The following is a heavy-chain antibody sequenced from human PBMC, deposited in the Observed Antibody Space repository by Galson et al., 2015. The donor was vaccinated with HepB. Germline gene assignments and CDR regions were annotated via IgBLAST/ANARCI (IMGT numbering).Heavy chain of an antibody. CDR3: ARGGWGYCSSTSCYNGEYYSDY. CDR2: IYSGGST. D-gene: IGHD2-2*02. J-gene: IGHJ4*02. Sequence: SLRLSCAASGFTVSSNYMSWVRQAPGKGLEWVSVIYSGGSTYYADSVKGRFTISRDNSKNTLYLQMNSLRAEDTAVYYRARGGWGYCSSTSCYNGEYYSDYWGQGTLVTVSS. V-gene: IGHV3-66*01. CDR1: GFTVSSNY.